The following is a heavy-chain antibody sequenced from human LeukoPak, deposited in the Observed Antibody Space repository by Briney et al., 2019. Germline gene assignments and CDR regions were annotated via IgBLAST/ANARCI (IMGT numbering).Heavy chain of an antibody. D-gene: IGHD2/OR15-2a*01. CDR3: AREGPRGNSQFDY. V-gene: IGHV3-33*01. CDR2: IWYDGSNK. Sequence: PGGSLRLSCAASGFTFSNYGMHWVRQALGKGLEWVALIWYDGSNKYYTDSVKGRLTISRDNSKDTLFLQMNSLRVEDTAVYYCAREGPRGNSQFDYWGQGTLVTVSS. J-gene: IGHJ4*02. CDR1: GFTFSNYG.